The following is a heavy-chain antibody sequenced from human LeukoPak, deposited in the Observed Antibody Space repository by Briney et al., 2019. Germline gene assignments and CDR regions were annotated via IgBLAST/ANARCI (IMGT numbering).Heavy chain of an antibody. V-gene: IGHV3-30*04. Sequence: GRSLRLSCETSGLAFIRFAMHWVRQAPGKGLEWVAIIGYDGTNSYYADSVKGRFTISRDNSKNTLYLQMDSLRVEDTAVCYCAKDQGRYFDSEVTYHYDYGMDVWGQGTTVIVSS. CDR1: GLAFIRFA. CDR2: IGYDGTNS. J-gene: IGHJ6*02. CDR3: AKDQGRYFDSEVTYHYDYGMDV. D-gene: IGHD3-9*01.